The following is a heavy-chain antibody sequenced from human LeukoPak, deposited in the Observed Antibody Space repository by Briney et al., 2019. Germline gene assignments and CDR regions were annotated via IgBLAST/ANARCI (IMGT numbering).Heavy chain of an antibody. V-gene: IGHV3-15*01. CDR3: TTEMMYYYDSSGQFDY. CDR2: IKSKTDGGTT. J-gene: IGHJ4*02. Sequence: GGSLRLSCAASGFTFSNAWMSWVRQAPGKGLEWVGHIKSKTDGGTTDYAAPVKGRFTISRDDSKNTLYLQMNSLKTEDTAVYYCTTEMMYYYDSSGQFDYWGQGTLVTVSS. D-gene: IGHD3-22*01. CDR1: GFTFSNAW.